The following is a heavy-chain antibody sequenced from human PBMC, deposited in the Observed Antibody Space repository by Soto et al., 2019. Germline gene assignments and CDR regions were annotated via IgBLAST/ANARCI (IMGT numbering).Heavy chain of an antibody. D-gene: IGHD5-12*01. CDR3: ASGKWLQPPLFDY. CDR1: GGSVSSGSYY. Sequence: KALETLSLTCTVSGGSVSSGSYYWSWIRQPPGKGLEWIGYIYYSGSTNYNPSLKSRVTISVDTSKNQFSLKLSSVTAADTAVYYCASGKWLQPPLFDYWGQGTLVTVSS. J-gene: IGHJ4*02. CDR2: IYYSGST. V-gene: IGHV4-61*01.